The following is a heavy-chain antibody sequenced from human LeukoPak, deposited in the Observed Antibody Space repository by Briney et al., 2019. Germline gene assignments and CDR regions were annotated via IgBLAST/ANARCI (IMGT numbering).Heavy chain of an antibody. CDR2: MNPNSGNT. CDR1: GYTFTSYD. V-gene: IGHV1-8*01. J-gene: IGHJ4*02. Sequence: ASVKVSCKASGYTFTSYDINWVRQATGQGLEWMGWMNPNSGNTGYAQKFQGRVTMTRNTSISTAYMELSSLRSDDTAVYYCARDRMTTVTTKTPLPDYWGQGTLVTVSS. D-gene: IGHD4-17*01. CDR3: ARDRMTTVTTKTPLPDY.